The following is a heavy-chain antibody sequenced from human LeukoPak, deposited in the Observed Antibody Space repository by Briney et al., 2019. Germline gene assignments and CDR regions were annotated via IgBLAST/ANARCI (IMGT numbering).Heavy chain of an antibody. CDR1: GYAFTGYY. Sequence: ASVKVSCKASGYAFTGYYLHWVRQAPGQGLEWMGWINPNSGGTNYAQKFQGRVTMTRDMSTSTVYMELSSLRSEDTAVYYCARIYGSGSYSPLDAFDIWGQGTMVTVSS. V-gene: IGHV1-2*02. D-gene: IGHD3-10*01. CDR2: INPNSGGT. J-gene: IGHJ3*02. CDR3: ARIYGSGSYSPLDAFDI.